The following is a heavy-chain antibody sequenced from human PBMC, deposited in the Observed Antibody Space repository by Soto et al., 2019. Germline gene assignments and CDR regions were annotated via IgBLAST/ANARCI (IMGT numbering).Heavy chain of an antibody. V-gene: IGHV3-7*01. CDR2: IKEDGSVK. CDR1: GFTFSTYW. Sequence: PGGSLRLSCAASGFTFSTYWMSWVRQAPGKXLEWVANIKEDGSVKYYVDSVEGRFTISRDNAKNSLYLQMTSLRAEDTALYYCARGWGYFDSSGFPYLYAMDVWGQGTTVTVSS. D-gene: IGHD3-22*01. CDR3: ARGWGYFDSSGFPYLYAMDV. J-gene: IGHJ6*02.